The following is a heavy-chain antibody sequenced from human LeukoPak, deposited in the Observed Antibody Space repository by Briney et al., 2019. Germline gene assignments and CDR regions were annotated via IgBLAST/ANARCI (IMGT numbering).Heavy chain of an antibody. CDR1: GGSISSSSYY. CDR2: IYYSGST. V-gene: IGHV4-39*01. Sequence: SETLSLTCTVSGGSISSSSYYWGWIRQPPGKGLEWIGSIYYSGSTSDNPSLKSRVTISVDTSKNQFSLKLSSVTAADTAVYYCARHVGYYYYMDVWGKGTTVSISS. CDR3: ARHVGYYYYMDV. J-gene: IGHJ6*03.